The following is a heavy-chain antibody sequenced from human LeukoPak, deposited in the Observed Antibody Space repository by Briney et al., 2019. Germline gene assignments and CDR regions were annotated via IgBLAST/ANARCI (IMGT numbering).Heavy chain of an antibody. CDR3: ASHRRYQLPPNWFDP. V-gene: IGHV4-39*01. Sequence: PSETLSLTCTVSGGSISSSSYYWGWIRQPPGKGLEWIGSIYYSGSTYYNPSLKSRVTISVDTSKNQFSLKLSSVTAADTAVYYCASHRRYQLPPNWFDPWGQGTLVTVSS. D-gene: IGHD2-2*01. CDR1: GGSISSSSYY. CDR2: IYYSGST. J-gene: IGHJ5*02.